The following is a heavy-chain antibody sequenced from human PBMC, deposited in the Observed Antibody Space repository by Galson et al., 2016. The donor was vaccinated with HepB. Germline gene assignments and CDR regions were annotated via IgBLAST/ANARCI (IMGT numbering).Heavy chain of an antibody. Sequence: LRLSCAASGFTLSKYHMHWVRQAPGKGLEWVALSFHDEDYTYYPDSVKGRFTISRDNTKGTVYLHMNSLRDEHTAVYYCTRESNDAFDIWRQGTMVTVSS. V-gene: IGHV3-30-3*01. CDR2: SFHDEDYT. CDR3: TRESNDAFDI. J-gene: IGHJ3*02. CDR1: GFTLSKYH.